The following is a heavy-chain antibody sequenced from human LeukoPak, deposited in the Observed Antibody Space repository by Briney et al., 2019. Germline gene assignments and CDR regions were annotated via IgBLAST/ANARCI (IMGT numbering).Heavy chain of an antibody. D-gene: IGHD3-22*01. CDR3: ARRDFDSSGYLSFYFDY. Sequence: TSETLSLTCAVSGYSIRSGYHWSWIRQPPGKGLEWIGSIYQSGSTYYSPSLKSRVTISVDTSKNQFSLNLSSVTAAGSAVYYCARRDFDSSGYLSFYFDYWGQGTLVTVSS. CDR1: GYSIRSGYH. J-gene: IGHJ4*02. CDR2: IYQSGST. V-gene: IGHV4-38-2*01.